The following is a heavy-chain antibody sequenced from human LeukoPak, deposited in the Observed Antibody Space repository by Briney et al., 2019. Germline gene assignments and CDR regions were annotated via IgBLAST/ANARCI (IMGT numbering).Heavy chain of an antibody. D-gene: IGHD5-24*01. CDR2: INWNGVST. Sequence: PGGSLRLSCAASGFTFDDYGMNWVRQVPGKGLEWVSGINWNGVSTGYADSVKGRFTISRDNAKNSLYLQMNSLRVEDTAVYYCAKTDGYNDYYFDYWGQGSLVTVSS. CDR3: AKTDGYNDYYFDY. CDR1: GFTFDDYG. V-gene: IGHV3-20*04. J-gene: IGHJ4*02.